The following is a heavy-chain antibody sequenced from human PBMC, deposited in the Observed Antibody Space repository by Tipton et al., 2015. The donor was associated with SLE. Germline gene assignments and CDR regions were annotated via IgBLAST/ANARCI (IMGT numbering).Heavy chain of an antibody. CDR1: GFTFSSYG. J-gene: IGHJ4*02. CDR3: AKDVDSAVAGTGGFDY. D-gene: IGHD6-19*01. Sequence: SLRLSCAASGFTFSSYGMHWVRQAPGKGLEWVAVIWYDGSNKYYADSVKGRFTISRDNSKNTLYLQMNSLRAEDTAVYYCAKDVDSAVAGTGGFDYWGQGTLVTVSS. CDR2: IWYDGSNK. V-gene: IGHV3-33*06.